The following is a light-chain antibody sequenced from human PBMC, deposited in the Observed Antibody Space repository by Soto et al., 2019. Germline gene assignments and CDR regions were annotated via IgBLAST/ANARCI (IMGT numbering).Light chain of an antibody. CDR3: LQYGSCSPQV. J-gene: IGKJ1*01. Sequence: IVLTQSPGTLSLSPGERATLSYRTSKSVSSSYLAWYQQNPGQAPSLLIYGASSRATGIPDRFRGSGSGSDCTLTTSRLEGDGFAADQFLQYGSCSPQVFGQGTKVDIK. CDR2: GAS. CDR1: KSVSSSY. V-gene: IGKV3-20*01.